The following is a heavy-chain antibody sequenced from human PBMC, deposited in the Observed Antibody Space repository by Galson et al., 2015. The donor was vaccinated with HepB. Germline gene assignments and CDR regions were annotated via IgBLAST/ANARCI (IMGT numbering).Heavy chain of an antibody. D-gene: IGHD6-19*01. V-gene: IGHV3-48*03. CDR3: AKARYSSGWYY. CDR2: ITSSDSTI. Sequence: SLRLSCAASGFTFSIYEMNWVRQAPGRGLEWVSSITSSDSTIYYADSVKGRFTISRDNAKNSLYLQMNSLRVEDTAVYYCAKARYSSGWYYWGQGTLVTVSS. CDR1: GFTFSIYE. J-gene: IGHJ4*02.